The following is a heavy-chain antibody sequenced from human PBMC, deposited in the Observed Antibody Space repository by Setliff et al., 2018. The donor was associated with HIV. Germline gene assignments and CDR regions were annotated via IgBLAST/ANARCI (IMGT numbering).Heavy chain of an antibody. V-gene: IGHV1-46*01. CDR1: GYTFTSYY. D-gene: IGHD2-2*01. J-gene: IGHJ3*02. CDR2: INPSGGST. Sequence: GASVKVSCKSSGYTFTSYYMHWVRQAPGQGLEWMGIINPSGGSTSYAQKFQGRVTMTRDTSTSTVYMELRSLRSDDTAVYYCARAIRWRYCSSTSCSDAFDIWGQGTMVTVSS. CDR3: ARAIRWRYCSSTSCSDAFDI.